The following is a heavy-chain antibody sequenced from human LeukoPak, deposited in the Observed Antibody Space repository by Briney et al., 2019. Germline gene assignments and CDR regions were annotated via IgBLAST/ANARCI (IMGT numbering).Heavy chain of an antibody. CDR1: GFTFDDYA. J-gene: IGHJ4*02. V-gene: IGHV3-43D*03. CDR3: AKDMVPYYYGSGSPDY. Sequence: PGGSLRLSCAASGFTFDDYAMHWVRRAPGKGLEWVSLISWDGGSNYYADSVKGRFNISRDNSKNSLYLQMNSLRAEDTALYYCAKDMVPYYYGSGSPDYWGQGTLVTVSS. CDR2: ISWDGGSN. D-gene: IGHD3-10*01.